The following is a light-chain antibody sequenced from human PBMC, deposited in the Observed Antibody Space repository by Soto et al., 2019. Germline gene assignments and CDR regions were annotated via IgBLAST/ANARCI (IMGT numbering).Light chain of an antibody. CDR2: AAS. CDR3: LQHNTYPHT. Sequence: DTQMTQSPSAMSASVGDRVTITCWASRDITNYVAWFQQKPGQVPKRLSYAASSLQRGVPSRFSGSGSGTEFTLTISSLQPEDFATYYCLQHNTYPHTFGQGTKLEIK. V-gene: IGKV1-17*03. CDR1: RDITNY. J-gene: IGKJ2*01.